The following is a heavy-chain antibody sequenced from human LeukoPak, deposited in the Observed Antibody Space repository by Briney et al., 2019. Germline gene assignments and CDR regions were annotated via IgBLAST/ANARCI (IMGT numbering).Heavy chain of an antibody. Sequence: ASVKVSCKASGYDFDFYGISWLRQAPGQGLEWMGYISAFNGSTHYAQKFQGRVTLTTDTSTYTAYIELTSLRSDDTAVYFCAKDILLPLSVPDPWGQGTLVTVSS. D-gene: IGHD1-14*01. CDR2: ISAFNGST. J-gene: IGHJ5*02. CDR3: AKDILLPLSVPDP. CDR1: GYDFDFYG. V-gene: IGHV1-18*01.